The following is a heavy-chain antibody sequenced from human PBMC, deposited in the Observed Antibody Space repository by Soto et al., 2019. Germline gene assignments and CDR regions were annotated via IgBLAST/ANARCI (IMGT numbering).Heavy chain of an antibody. CDR2: IYYSGST. V-gene: IGHV4-31*03. CDR3: ARAPSYGGNSEEFDY. J-gene: IGHJ4*02. D-gene: IGHD4-17*01. CDR1: GGSVSSGDYY. Sequence: QVQLQESGPGLVKPSQTLSLTCSVSGGSVSSGDYYWSWIRQHPGKGLEWIGYIYYSGSTYYNPSLKSRVTISVDTSKIQFSLKLGSVTAADTAVYYCARAPSYGGNSEEFDYWGQGTLVTVSS.